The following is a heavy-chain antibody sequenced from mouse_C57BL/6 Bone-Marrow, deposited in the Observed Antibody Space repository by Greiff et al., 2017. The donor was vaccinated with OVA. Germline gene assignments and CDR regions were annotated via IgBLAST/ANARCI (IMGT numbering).Heavy chain of an antibody. J-gene: IGHJ2*01. V-gene: IGHV1-82*01. CDR2: IYPGDGDT. Sequence: QVTLKESGPELVKPGASVKISCKASGYAFSSSWMNWVKQRPGKGLEWIGRIYPGDGDTNYNGKFKGKATLTADKSSSTAYMQLSSLTSEDSAVYFCALYYYGSSLFDYWGQGTTLTVSS. CDR1: GYAFSSSW. CDR3: ALYYYGSSLFDY. D-gene: IGHD1-1*01.